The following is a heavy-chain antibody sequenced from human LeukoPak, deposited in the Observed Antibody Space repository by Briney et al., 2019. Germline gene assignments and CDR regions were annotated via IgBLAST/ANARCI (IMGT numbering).Heavy chain of an antibody. D-gene: IGHD2-15*01. J-gene: IGHJ4*02. CDR3: AKDQQDTGFDS. CDR2: ITGDGSGT. Sequence: GGSLRLSCAASGFTLHDYAMHWVRQAPGKGLEWVSFITGDGSGTYYADSVKGRFTIFRDNSKNSLYLQMKSLRTEDTALYYCAKDQQDTGFDSWGQGTLVTVSS. CDR1: GFTLHDYA. V-gene: IGHV3-43*02.